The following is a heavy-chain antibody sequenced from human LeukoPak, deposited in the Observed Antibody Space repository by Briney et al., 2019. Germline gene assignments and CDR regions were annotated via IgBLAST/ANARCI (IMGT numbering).Heavy chain of an antibody. V-gene: IGHV3-23*01. J-gene: IGHJ5*02. Sequence: PGGSLRLSCAASGFTFSSYAMRWVRQAPGRGLEWVSAISASGDRTYYADSVKGRFTISRDNSKNTLYLQMNSLRAEDTAVYSCAKNGEVLSWFDPWGQGTLVTVSS. CDR1: GFTFSSYA. CDR2: ISASGDRT. CDR3: AKNGEVLSWFDP. D-gene: IGHD3-10*01.